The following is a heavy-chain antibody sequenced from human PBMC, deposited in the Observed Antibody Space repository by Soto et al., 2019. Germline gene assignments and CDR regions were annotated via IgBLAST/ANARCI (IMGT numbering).Heavy chain of an antibody. CDR3: AGDSYGGAFDI. J-gene: IGHJ3*02. D-gene: IGHD3-16*01. Sequence: LRLSCGASGLTFTNYAINWVRQAPGRGLEWVSGISASGGRTYYADSVKGRFTSSRDNSKNTVFLQMNSLRAEDTAVYYCAGDSYGGAFDIWGQGTMVTVSS. CDR1: GLTFTNYA. V-gene: IGHV3-23*01. CDR2: ISASGGRT.